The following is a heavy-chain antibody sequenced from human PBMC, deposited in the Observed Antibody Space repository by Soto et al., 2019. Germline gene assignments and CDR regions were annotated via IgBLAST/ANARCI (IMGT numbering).Heavy chain of an antibody. Sequence: QVQLVRSGAEVKKPGASVKVSCKASGYTFTSYGISWVRQAPGQGLEWMGWISAYNGNTNYAQKLQGRVTMTTDTSTSTAYMELRSLRSDDTSVYYCARIECISTSCYANYYYYGMDVWGQGTTVTVSS. J-gene: IGHJ6*02. D-gene: IGHD2-2*01. CDR2: ISAYNGNT. V-gene: IGHV1-18*01. CDR1: GYTFTSYG. CDR3: ARIECISTSCYANYYYYGMDV.